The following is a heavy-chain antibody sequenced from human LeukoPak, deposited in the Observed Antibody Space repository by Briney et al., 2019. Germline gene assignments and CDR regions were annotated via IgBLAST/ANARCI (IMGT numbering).Heavy chain of an antibody. D-gene: IGHD3-3*01. CDR1: GFTFSSYS. V-gene: IGHV3-23*01. Sequence: PGGSLRLSCAGSGFTFSSYSMSWVRQAPGKGLEWVSAISGSGGSTYYADSVKGRFTISRDNSKNTLYLQMNSLRAEDTAVYYCAKDLGLWSGYYTFDYWGQGTLVTVSS. J-gene: IGHJ4*02. CDR3: AKDLGLWSGYYTFDY. CDR2: ISGSGGST.